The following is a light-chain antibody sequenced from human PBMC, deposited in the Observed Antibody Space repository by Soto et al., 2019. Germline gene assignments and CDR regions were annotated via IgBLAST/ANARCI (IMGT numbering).Light chain of an antibody. CDR2: GAS. CDR3: QQYGSSSWT. J-gene: IGKJ1*01. Sequence: EIVLTQSPGTLSLSPGERATLSCRASQSVSSSYLAWYQQKPGQAPRLLIYGASSRATGIPDRFSGSGSETDFTLTLSRLEPEAFAVYYCQQYGSSSWTFGQGTKVEIK. V-gene: IGKV3-20*01. CDR1: QSVSSSY.